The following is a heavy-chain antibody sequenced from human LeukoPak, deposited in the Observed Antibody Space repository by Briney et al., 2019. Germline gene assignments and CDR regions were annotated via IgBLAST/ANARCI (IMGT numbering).Heavy chain of an antibody. CDR3: ARVRGSSGSYEYYHYMDV. Sequence: SETPSLTCTVSGGSISYFFWSWIRQPAGKGLEWTGRIYTSGSTNYNPSLKSRVTMSVDTSKKQSSLKLSSVTAADTAVYYCARVRGSSGSYEYYHYMDVWGKGTTVTISS. CDR2: IYTSGST. J-gene: IGHJ6*03. D-gene: IGHD1-26*01. CDR1: GGSISYFF. V-gene: IGHV4-4*07.